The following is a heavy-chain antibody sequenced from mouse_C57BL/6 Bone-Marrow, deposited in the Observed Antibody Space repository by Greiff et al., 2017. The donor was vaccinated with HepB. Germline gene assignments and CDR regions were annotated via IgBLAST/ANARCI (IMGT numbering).Heavy chain of an antibody. CDR1: GYTFTSYW. J-gene: IGHJ2*01. D-gene: IGHD2-2*01. CDR2: INPSNGGT. V-gene: IGHV1-53*01. Sequence: VQLQQPGTELVKPGASVKLSCKASGYTFTSYWMHWVKQRPGQGLEWIGNINPSNGGTNYNEKFKSKATLTVDKSSSTAYMQLSSLTSEDSAFYYCARKAYGYDRDFDYWGQGTTLTVSS. CDR3: ARKAYGYDRDFDY.